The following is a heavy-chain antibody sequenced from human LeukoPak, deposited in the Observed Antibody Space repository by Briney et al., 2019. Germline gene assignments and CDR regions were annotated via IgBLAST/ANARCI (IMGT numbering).Heavy chain of an antibody. CDR2: IYHSGST. CDR1: GGSISSGGYS. J-gene: IGHJ3*02. CDR3: ARGSYGGNSDAFDI. V-gene: IGHV4-30-2*01. Sequence: ASQTLSLTCAVSGGSISSGGYSWSWIRQPPGKGPEWIGYIYHSGSTYYNPSLKSRVTISVDRSKNQFSLKLSSVTAADTAVYYCARGSYGGNSDAFDIWGQGTMVTVSS. D-gene: IGHD4-23*01.